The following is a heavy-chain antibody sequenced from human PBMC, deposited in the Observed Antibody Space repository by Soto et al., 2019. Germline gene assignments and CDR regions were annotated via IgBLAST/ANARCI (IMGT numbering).Heavy chain of an antibody. CDR1: GFTFSSYA. Sequence: GGSLRLSCAASGFTFSSYAMSWVRQAPGKGLEWVSAISGSGGSTYCADSVKGRFTISRDNSKNTLYLQMNSLRTEDTAVYYCAKVGIPPGPPRAKQWLVRLYFQHWGQGTLVTVSS. CDR3: AKVGIPPGPPRAKQWLVRLYFQH. CDR2: ISGSGGST. J-gene: IGHJ1*01. V-gene: IGHV3-23*01. D-gene: IGHD6-19*01.